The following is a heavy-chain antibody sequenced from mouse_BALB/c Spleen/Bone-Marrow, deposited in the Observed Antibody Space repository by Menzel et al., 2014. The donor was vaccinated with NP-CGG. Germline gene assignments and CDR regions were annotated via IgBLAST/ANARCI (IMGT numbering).Heavy chain of an antibody. CDR2: ISNGGGST. CDR1: GFTFSSYT. Sequence: EVQGVESGGGLVQPGGSLKLSCAASGFTFSSYTVSWVRQTPEKRLEWVAYISNGGGSTYYPDTVKGRFTISRDNAKNTLYLQMSSLKSEDTAMYYCARQLGLRWAMDYWGQGASVTVSP. V-gene: IGHV5-12-2*01. D-gene: IGHD3-1*01. J-gene: IGHJ4*01. CDR3: ARQLGLRWAMDY.